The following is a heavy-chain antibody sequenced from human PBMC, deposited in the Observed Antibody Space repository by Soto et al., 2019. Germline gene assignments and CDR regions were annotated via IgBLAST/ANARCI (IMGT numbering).Heavy chain of an antibody. CDR2: IYPGDSDT. D-gene: IGHD6-13*01. Sequence: PGESLKISCKGSGYSFNSYWIGWVRQMPGKGLEWMGVIYPGDSDTRYSPSFQGQVTISADKSISTAYLQWSSLKASDTAMYYCATSVTRAAGTLFYYYYGMDVWGQGTTVTVSS. J-gene: IGHJ6*02. V-gene: IGHV5-51*01. CDR1: GYSFNSYW. CDR3: ATSVTRAAGTLFYYYYGMDV.